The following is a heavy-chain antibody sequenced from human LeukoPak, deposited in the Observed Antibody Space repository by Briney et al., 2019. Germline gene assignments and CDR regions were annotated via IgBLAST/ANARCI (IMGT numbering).Heavy chain of an antibody. D-gene: IGHD3-10*01. CDR2: ISSSSSYI. Sequence: GGSLRLSCAASGFTFSSYSMNWVRQAPGKGLEWVSSISSSSSYIYYADSVKGRFTISRDNAKNSLYLQMNSLRAEDTAVYYCAILEGLLWFGDPTLDVWGKGTTVTVSS. J-gene: IGHJ6*04. CDR3: AILEGLLWFGDPTLDV. CDR1: GFTFSSYS. V-gene: IGHV3-21*01.